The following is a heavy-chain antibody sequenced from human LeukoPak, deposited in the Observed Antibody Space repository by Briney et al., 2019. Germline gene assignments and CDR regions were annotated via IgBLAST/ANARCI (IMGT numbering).Heavy chain of an antibody. Sequence: GGSLRLSCAASGFTFSNAWMSWVRQAPGKGLEWVGRIKSKTDGGTTDYAAPVKGRFTISRDDPKNTLYLQMNSLKTEDTAVYYCATEYSEDAFDIWGQGTMVTVSS. D-gene: IGHD1-14*01. J-gene: IGHJ3*02. CDR1: GFTFSNAW. CDR2: IKSKTDGGTT. V-gene: IGHV3-15*01. CDR3: ATEYSEDAFDI.